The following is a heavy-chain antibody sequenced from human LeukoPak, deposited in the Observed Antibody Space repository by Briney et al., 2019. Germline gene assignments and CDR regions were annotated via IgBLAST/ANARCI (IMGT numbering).Heavy chain of an antibody. Sequence: PGGSLRLSCAASGFTFSGSAMHWVRQASGKGLEWVGRIRSKANSYATAYAASVKGRFTISRDDSKNTAYLQMNSLKTEDTAVYYCTRQVDSGSYDYYGMDVWGQGTTVTASS. V-gene: IGHV3-73*01. CDR3: TRQVDSGSYDYYGMDV. CDR2: IRSKANSYAT. D-gene: IGHD1-26*01. J-gene: IGHJ6*02. CDR1: GFTFSGSA.